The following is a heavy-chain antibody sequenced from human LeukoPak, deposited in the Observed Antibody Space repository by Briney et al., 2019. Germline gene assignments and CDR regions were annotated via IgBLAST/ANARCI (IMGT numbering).Heavy chain of an antibody. CDR3: YGANAEH. V-gene: IGHV3-74*03. CDR1: GFTFSSNA. CDR2: TNTDGSST. J-gene: IGHJ1*01. D-gene: IGHD2-8*01. Sequence: GGSLRLSCAASGFTFSSNAMSWVRQAPGKGLVWVSGTNTDGSSTMYADSVKGRFTIARDNAKNTLPLQMNTLRAEDTAVYYCYGANAEHWGQGTLVTVSS.